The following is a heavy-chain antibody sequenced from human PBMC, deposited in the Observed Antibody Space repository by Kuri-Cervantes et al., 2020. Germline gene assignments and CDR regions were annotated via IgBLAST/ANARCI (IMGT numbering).Heavy chain of an antibody. CDR1: RFTFNSYA. Sequence: GGSLRLSCAASRFTFNSYAMSWVRQAPGKGLEWVSGISGSGGSTYYADSVKGRFTISRDNSKNTLYLQMNSLRSGDTAVYYCARPYSSGWFFDYWGQGTLVTVSS. V-gene: IGHV3-23*01. CDR3: ARPYSSGWFFDY. D-gene: IGHD6-19*01. CDR2: ISGSGGST. J-gene: IGHJ4*02.